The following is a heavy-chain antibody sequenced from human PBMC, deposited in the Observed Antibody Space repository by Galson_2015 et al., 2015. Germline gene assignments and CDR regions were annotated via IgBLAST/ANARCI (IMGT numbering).Heavy chain of an antibody. CDR2: IYYSGST. V-gene: IGHV4-59*01. Sequence: SETLSLTCAVYGGSFSCYYWSWIRRPPGKGLEWIGYIYYSGSTNYNPSLKSRVTISVDTSKNQFSLKLSSVTAADTAVYYCARSRPGYYYDSNGPLWFDYWGQGTLVTVSS. CDR1: GGSFSCYY. CDR3: ARSRPGYYYDSNGPLWFDY. J-gene: IGHJ4*02. D-gene: IGHD3-22*01.